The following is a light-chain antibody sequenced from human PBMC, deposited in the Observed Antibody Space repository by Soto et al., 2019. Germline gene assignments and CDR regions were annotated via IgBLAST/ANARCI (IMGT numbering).Light chain of an antibody. CDR3: QQYVNAPVT. CDR2: GAS. J-gene: IGKJ2*01. Sequence: EIVLTQSPDTLYLSPGEGATLSCRASQRVNSSYLAWYQQKPGQAPSLLISGASDRATGVPARVSGSGYGTDFTLTIRRLEPEDFAVYSCQQYVNAPVTFGHGTKLQIK. CDR1: QRVNSSY. V-gene: IGKV3-20*01.